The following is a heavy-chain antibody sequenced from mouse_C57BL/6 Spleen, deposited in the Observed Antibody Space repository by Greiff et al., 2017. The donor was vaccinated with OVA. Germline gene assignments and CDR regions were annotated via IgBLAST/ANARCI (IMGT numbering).Heavy chain of an antibody. D-gene: IGHD2-2*01. CDR1: GYSFTSYY. V-gene: IGHV1-66*01. Sequence: QVQLQQSGPELVKPGASVKISCKASGYSFTSYYIHWVKQRPGQGLEWIGWIYPGSGNTKYNEKFKGKATLTADTSSSTAYMQLSSLTSEDSAVYYCARESQGYDPYYAMDYWGQGTSVTVSS. J-gene: IGHJ4*01. CDR2: IYPGSGNT. CDR3: ARESQGYDPYYAMDY.